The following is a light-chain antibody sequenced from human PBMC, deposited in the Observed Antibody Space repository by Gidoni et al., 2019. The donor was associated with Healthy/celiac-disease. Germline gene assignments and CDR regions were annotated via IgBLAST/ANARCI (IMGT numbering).Light chain of an antibody. J-gene: IGLJ2*01. CDR3: SSYTSSSTFVV. V-gene: IGLV2-14*01. CDR2: DVS. CDR1: SSDVGGYNY. Sequence: QSALTQPASVSASPGQPITISCTGTSSDVGGYNYVSWYQQHPGKAPKLMIYDVSKRPSGVSNRFSGSKSGNTASLTISGLQAEDEADYYCSSYTSSSTFVVFGGGTKLTVL.